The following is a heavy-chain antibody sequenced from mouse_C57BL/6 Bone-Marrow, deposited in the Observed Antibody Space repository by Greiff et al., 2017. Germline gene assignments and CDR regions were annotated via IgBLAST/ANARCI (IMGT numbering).Heavy chain of an antibody. CDR3: ARRIITTVRGYYAMDY. Sequence: QVQLQQPGAELVKPGASVKMSCKASGYTFTSYWITWVKQRPGQGLEWIGDIYPGSGSTNYNEKFKSKATLTVDTSSSTAYMQRSSLTSEDSAVYYCARRIITTVRGYYAMDYWGQGTSVTVSS. CDR2: IYPGSGST. J-gene: IGHJ4*01. CDR1: GYTFTSYW. D-gene: IGHD1-1*01. V-gene: IGHV1-55*01.